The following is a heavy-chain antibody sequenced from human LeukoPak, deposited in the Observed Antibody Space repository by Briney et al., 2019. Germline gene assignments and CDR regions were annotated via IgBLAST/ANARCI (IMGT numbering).Heavy chain of an antibody. D-gene: IGHD3-3*01. CDR2: IYTSGST. V-gene: IGHV4-61*02. CDR1: GGSISSGSYY. CDR3: ARGYYDFWSGYDY. J-gene: IGHJ4*02. Sequence: SQTLSLTCTVSGGSISSGSYYWSWIRQPAGKGLEWIGRIYTSGSTNYNPSLKSRVTISVDTSKDQFSLKLSSVTAADTAVYYCARGYYDFWSGYDYWGQGTLVTVSS.